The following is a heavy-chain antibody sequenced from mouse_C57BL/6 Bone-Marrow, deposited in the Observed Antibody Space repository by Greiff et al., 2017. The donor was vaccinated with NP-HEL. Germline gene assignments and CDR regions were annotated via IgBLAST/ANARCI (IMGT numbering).Heavy chain of an antibody. V-gene: IGHV14-3*01. CDR3: ARIDGSSPNKLGGFY. CDR1: GFNIKNTY. D-gene: IGHD1-1*01. J-gene: IGHJ2*01. Sequence: VQLKESVAELVRPGASVKLSCTASGFNIKNTYMHWVKQRPEQGLEWIGRIDPANGNTKYAPKFQGKATITADTSSNTAYLQLSSLTSEDTAIYYCARIDGSSPNKLGGFYWGQGTTLTVSS. CDR2: IDPANGNT.